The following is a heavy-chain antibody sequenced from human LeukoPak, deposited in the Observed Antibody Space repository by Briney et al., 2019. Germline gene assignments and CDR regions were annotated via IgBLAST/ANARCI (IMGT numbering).Heavy chain of an antibody. V-gene: IGHV3-7*01. J-gene: IGHJ4*02. CDR2: IKQDGTEK. D-gene: IGHD6-13*01. CDR3: ARDSLEEQLVPAMNDK. Sequence: GGSLRLSCAASGFTFSSYWMTWVRQAPGKGLEWEANIKQDGTEKNYVDSVKGRFTISRDNAKNSLYLQMNSLRAEDTAVYFCARDSLEEQLVPAMNDKWGQGTLVTVSS. CDR1: GFTFSSYW.